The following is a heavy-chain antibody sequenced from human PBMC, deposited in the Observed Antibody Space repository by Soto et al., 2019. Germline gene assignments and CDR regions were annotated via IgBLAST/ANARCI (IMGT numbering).Heavy chain of an antibody. Sequence: SETLSLTCTVSGGSISSGDYYWSWIRQPPGKGLEWIGYIYYSGSTYYNPSLKSRVTISVDTSKNQFSLKLSSGTAADTAVYYCARAPITMIVVNAFDIWGQGTMVTVSS. CDR2: IYYSGST. CDR1: GGSISSGDYY. D-gene: IGHD3-22*01. J-gene: IGHJ3*02. V-gene: IGHV4-30-4*01. CDR3: ARAPITMIVVNAFDI.